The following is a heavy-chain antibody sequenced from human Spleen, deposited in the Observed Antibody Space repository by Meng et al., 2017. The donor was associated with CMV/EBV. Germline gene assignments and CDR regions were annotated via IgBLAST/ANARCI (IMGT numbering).Heavy chain of an antibody. V-gene: IGHV3-23*01. CDR2: IGGSGGAT. CDR1: GFTFSNYA. J-gene: IGHJ5*02. D-gene: IGHD2-2*01. CDR3: AKLPGSSPNWGWFDP. Sequence: GESLKISCVASGFTFSNYAMSWVRQAPGRGLEWVSVIGGSGGATFYTDSVKGRFTISRDNSKNTLYLQMSSLRAEDTAVYYCAKLPGSSPNWGWFDPWGQGTLVTVSS.